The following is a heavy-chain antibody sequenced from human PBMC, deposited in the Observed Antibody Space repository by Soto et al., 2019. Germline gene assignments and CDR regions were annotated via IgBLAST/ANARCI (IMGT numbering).Heavy chain of an antibody. CDR3: VSWGDIVVYND. J-gene: IGHJ4*02. CDR1: GFILSDNW. D-gene: IGHD2-8*02. CDR2: ISQDGSQT. Sequence: PEGSLRLSCSTSGFILSDNWVSWLRQAPGKGLEWVAHISQDGSQTLYVDSVKGRFTISRDNAESSLFLQMNSLRADDTAVYHCVSWGDIVVYNDWGQGVLVTFTS. V-gene: IGHV3-7*01.